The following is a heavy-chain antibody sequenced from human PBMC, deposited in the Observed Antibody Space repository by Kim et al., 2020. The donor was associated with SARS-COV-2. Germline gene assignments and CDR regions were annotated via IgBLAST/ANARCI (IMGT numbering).Heavy chain of an antibody. CDR3: ARGNYYDSSGYYSDFDY. Sequence: LRSRVTISVDTSKNQFSLKLSSVTAADTAVYYCARGNYYDSSGYYSDFDYWGQGTLVTVSS. D-gene: IGHD3-22*01. J-gene: IGHJ4*02. V-gene: IGHV4-31*02.